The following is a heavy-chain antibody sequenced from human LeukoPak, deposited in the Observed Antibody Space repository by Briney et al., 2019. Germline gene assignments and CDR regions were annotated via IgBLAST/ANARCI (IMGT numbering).Heavy chain of an antibody. CDR3: ALNLYGDYLLFDY. CDR1: GYTFTSYG. D-gene: IGHD4-17*01. V-gene: IGHV1-69*13. Sequence: ASVKVSCKASGYTFTSYGITWVRQAPGQGLEWMGGIIPIFGTANYAQKFQGRVTITADESTSTAYMELSSLRSEDTAVYYCALNLYGDYLLFDYWGQGTLVTVSS. CDR2: IIPIFGTA. J-gene: IGHJ4*02.